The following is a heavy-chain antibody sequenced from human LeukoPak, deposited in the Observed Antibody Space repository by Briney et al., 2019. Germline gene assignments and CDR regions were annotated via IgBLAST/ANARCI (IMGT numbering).Heavy chain of an antibody. CDR1: GFTFSSYG. CDR2: ISYDGSNK. Sequence: GGSLRLSCAASGFTFSSYGMHWVRQAPGKGLEWVAVISYDGSNKYYADSAKGRFTISRDNSKNTLYLQMNSLRAEDTALYYCAIGGVSDYKLDSWGHGTLVTVSS. D-gene: IGHD4-11*01. CDR3: AIGGVSDYKLDS. V-gene: IGHV3-30*03. J-gene: IGHJ5*01.